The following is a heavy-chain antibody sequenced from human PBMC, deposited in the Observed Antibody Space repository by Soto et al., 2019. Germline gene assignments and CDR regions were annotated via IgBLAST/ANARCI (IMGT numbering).Heavy chain of an antibody. CDR2: ISGSGGST. D-gene: IGHD5-12*01. CDR1: GFTFSSYA. CDR3: AKDATNRTSGYSGYFPYYYYYMDV. Sequence: EVQLLESGGGLVQPGGSLRLSCAASGFTFSSYAMSWVRQAPGKGLEWVSAISGSGGSTYYADSVKGRFTISRDNSKNTLYLQMNSLRAEDTAVYYCAKDATNRTSGYSGYFPYYYYYMDVWGKGTTVTVSS. V-gene: IGHV3-23*01. J-gene: IGHJ6*03.